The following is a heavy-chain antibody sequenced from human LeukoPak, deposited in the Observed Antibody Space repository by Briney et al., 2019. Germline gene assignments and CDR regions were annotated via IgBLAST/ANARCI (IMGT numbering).Heavy chain of an antibody. D-gene: IGHD3-10*01. CDR2: INPNSGGT. CDR3: ARGPYYYGSGNYYFY. Sequence: GASVKVSCKAFGYTFAGYYIHWVGQAPGQGLEWMGWINPNSGGTNYAQKFQGSVTMTRDTSISTAYMELSRLRSDDTAVYYCARGPYYYGSGNYYFYWGQGTLVTVSS. CDR1: GYTFAGYY. V-gene: IGHV1-2*02. J-gene: IGHJ4*02.